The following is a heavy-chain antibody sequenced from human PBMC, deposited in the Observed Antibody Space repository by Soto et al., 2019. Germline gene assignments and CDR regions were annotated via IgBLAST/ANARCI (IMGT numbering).Heavy chain of an antibody. D-gene: IGHD2-15*01. J-gene: IGHJ5*02. CDR3: AREKDCSGGSCQYNWFDP. CDR2: IYYSGST. V-gene: IGHV4-59*12. Sequence: PSETLSLTCTVSGGSISSYYWSWIRQPPGKGLEWIGYIYYSGSTNYNPSLKSRFTISRDNAKNSLYLQMNSLRAEDTAVYYCAREKDCSGGSCQYNWFDPWGQGTLVTVSS. CDR1: GGSISSYY.